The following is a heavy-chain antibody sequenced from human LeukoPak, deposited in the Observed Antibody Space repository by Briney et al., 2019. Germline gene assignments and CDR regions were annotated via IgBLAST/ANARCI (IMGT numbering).Heavy chain of an antibody. Sequence: SETLSLTCTVSGGSISSYYWSWIRQPAGKGLEWIGRIHTSGSTNYNPSLKSRVTMSVDTSKNQFSLKLNSVTASDTAVYYCARYESQGPFDIWGQGTRVTVSS. D-gene: IGHD3-3*01. CDR1: GGSISSYY. CDR3: ARYESQGPFDI. CDR2: IHTSGST. V-gene: IGHV4-4*07. J-gene: IGHJ3*02.